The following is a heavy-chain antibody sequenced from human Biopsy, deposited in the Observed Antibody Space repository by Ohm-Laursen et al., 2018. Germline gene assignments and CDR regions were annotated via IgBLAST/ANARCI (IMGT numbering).Heavy chain of an antibody. V-gene: IGHV4-4*07. D-gene: IGHD3-22*01. CDR1: GGSITTYY. CDR3: VRGVDYYDPYHYYALDV. Sequence: SETLSLTCPVSGGSITTYYWSWIRQPAGKGLEWIGRIYPSGSTNYNPSLKSRVTISVDTSKNQFSLKVRSVTAADTAVYYCVRGVDYYDPYHYYALDVWGQGTTVTVSS. J-gene: IGHJ6*02. CDR2: IYPSGST.